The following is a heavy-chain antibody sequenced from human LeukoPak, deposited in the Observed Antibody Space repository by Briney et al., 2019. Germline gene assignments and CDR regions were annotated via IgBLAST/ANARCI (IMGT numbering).Heavy chain of an antibody. CDR2: ISSSGSTI. V-gene: IGHV3-48*03. J-gene: IGHJ6*04. Sequence: GGSLRLSCAASGFTFSTYEMNWVRQAPGKGLEWVSYISSSGSTIYYADSVKGRFTISRDNAKNSLYLQMSSLRAEDTAVYYCAELGITMIGGVWGKGTTVTISS. CDR1: GFTFSTYE. CDR3: AELGITMIGGV. D-gene: IGHD3-10*02.